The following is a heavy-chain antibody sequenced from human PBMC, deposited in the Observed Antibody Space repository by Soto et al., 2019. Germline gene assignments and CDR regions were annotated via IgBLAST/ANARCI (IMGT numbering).Heavy chain of an antibody. CDR2: INHSGST. V-gene: IGHV4-34*01. CDR3: ARGDQGGPGDRYNRLHR. Sequence: SETLSLTCAVYGGSFSGYYWSWIRQPPGKGLEWIGEINHSGSTNYNPSLKSRVTISVDTSKNQFSLKLSSVTAADTAVYYCARGDQGGPGDRYNRLHRCRQLTLITSSS. D-gene: IGHD4-17*01. CDR1: GGSFSGYY. J-gene: IGHJ5*02.